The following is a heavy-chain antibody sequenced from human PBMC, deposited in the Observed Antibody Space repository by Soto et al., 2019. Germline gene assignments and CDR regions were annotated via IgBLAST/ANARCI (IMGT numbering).Heavy chain of an antibody. J-gene: IGHJ6*02. CDR3: ARDRGLWELRIYYYVMDV. CDR1: GFTFSSYW. V-gene: IGHV3-7*05. D-gene: IGHD1-26*01. CDR2: IKQDGSEK. Sequence: PGGSLRLSCAASGFTFSSYWMSWVRQAPGKGLEWVANIKQDGSEKYYVDSVKGRFTISRDNAKNSLYLQMNSLRAEDTAVYYCARDRGLWELRIYYYVMDVCAQGTSVPVSS.